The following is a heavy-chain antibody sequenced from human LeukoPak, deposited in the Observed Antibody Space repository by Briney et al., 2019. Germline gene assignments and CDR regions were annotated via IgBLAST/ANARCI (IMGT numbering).Heavy chain of an antibody. V-gene: IGHV3-23*01. D-gene: IGHD6-6*01. J-gene: IGHJ4*02. CDR1: GFTFSSYA. Sequence: GGSLRLSCAASGFTFSSYAMSWVRQAPGKGLEWVSAISGSGGSTYYADSVKGRFTISRHNSKSTLYLQMTSLRPEDTAVYYCAKESTPIAARRSGHFDYWSQGTLVTVSS. CDR3: AKESTPIAARRSGHFDY. CDR2: ISGSGGST.